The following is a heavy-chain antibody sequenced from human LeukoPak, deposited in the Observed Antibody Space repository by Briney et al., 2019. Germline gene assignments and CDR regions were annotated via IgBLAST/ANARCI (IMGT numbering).Heavy chain of an antibody. CDR2: YDPADGET. V-gene: IGHV1-24*01. CDR1: GYTLTELS. CDR3: ARDCTNGVCYLDY. Sequence: ASVKVSCKVSGYTLTELSMHWVRQAPGKGLEWMGGYDPADGETIYAQKFQGRVTMTEDTSTDTAYMELSSLRSEDTAVYYCARDCTNGVCYLDYWGQGTLVTVSS. D-gene: IGHD2-8*01. J-gene: IGHJ4*02.